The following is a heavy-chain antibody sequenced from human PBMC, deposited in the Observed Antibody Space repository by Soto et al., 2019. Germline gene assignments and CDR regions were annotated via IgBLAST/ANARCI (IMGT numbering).Heavy chain of an antibody. V-gene: IGHV4-34*01. CDR3: ARGRSRGYSYGRPDY. CDR2: INHSGST. CDR1: GGSFSGYY. J-gene: IGHJ4*02. Sequence: PSDTLSLTCAVYGGSFSGYYWSWIRQPPGKGLEWIGEINHSGSTNYNPSLKSRVTISVDTSKNQFSLKLSSVTAADTAVYYCARGRSRGYSYGRPDYWGQGTLVTVSS. D-gene: IGHD5-18*01.